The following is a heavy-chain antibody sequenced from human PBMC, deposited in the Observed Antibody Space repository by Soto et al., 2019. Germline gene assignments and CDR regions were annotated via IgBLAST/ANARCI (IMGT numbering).Heavy chain of an antibody. D-gene: IGHD1-26*01. J-gene: IGHJ6*02. CDR2: IYYSGST. V-gene: IGHV4-39*07. CDR1: GGSISSSSYY. CDR3: AGGVGANVGYYYYGMDV. Sequence: TLSLTCTVSGGSISSSSYYWGWIRQPPVKGLEWIGSIYYSGSTYYNPSLKSRVTISVDTSKNQFSLKLSSVTAADTAVYYCAGGVGANVGYYYYGMDVWGQGTTVTVSS.